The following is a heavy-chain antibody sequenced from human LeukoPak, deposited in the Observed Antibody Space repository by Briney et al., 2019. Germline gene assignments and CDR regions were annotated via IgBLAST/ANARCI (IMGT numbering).Heavy chain of an antibody. D-gene: IGHD6-13*01. Sequence: PGGSLRLSCAASGFTFSSYSMNWVRQAPGKGLEWVSSISSSSSYIYYADSVKGRFTISRDNAKNSLYLQMNSLRAEDTAVYYCARTKAAASTPLDYWGQGTLVTVSS. CDR1: GFTFSSYS. CDR3: ARTKAAASTPLDY. J-gene: IGHJ4*02. V-gene: IGHV3-21*01. CDR2: ISSSSSYI.